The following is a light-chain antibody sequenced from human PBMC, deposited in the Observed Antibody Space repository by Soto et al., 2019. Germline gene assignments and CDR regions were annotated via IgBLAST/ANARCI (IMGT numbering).Light chain of an antibody. Sequence: EIVLTQSPGTLSFSPGERETLSCRASQSVSSSYLAWYQQKHGQAPSLLIYGASSRAAGIPDRFSGRGSGTDFTLTISRLEPEDFAVYYCQQYGSSPYTFGQGTRLEIK. CDR2: GAS. J-gene: IGKJ2*01. CDR1: QSVSSSY. CDR3: QQYGSSPYT. V-gene: IGKV3-20*01.